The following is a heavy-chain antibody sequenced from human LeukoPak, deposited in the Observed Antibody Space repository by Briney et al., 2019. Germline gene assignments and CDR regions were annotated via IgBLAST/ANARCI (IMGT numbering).Heavy chain of an antibody. J-gene: IGHJ4*02. D-gene: IGHD2-2*01. CDR2: INHSGST. CDR3: ARGVVPAARGLDY. CDR1: GGSFSGYY. V-gene: IGHV4-34*01. Sequence: SETLSLTCAVYGGSFSGYYWSWIRQPPGKGLEWIGEINHSGSTNYNPSLKSRVTISVDMSKNQFSLKLSSVTAADTAVYYCARGVVPAARGLDYWGQGTLVTVSS.